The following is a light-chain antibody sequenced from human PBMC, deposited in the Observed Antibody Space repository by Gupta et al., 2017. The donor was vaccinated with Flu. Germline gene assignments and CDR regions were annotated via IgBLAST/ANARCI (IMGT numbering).Light chain of an antibody. V-gene: IGKV1-5*03. Sequence: GDRVTITCRASQIISSWLAWYQQKPGKAPKLLIYKASSLESGVPSRFSGSGSGTEFTLTISSLQPDDFATYYCQQYNSYSHTFGQGTKLEIK. CDR1: QIISSW. J-gene: IGKJ2*01. CDR3: QQYNSYSHT. CDR2: KAS.